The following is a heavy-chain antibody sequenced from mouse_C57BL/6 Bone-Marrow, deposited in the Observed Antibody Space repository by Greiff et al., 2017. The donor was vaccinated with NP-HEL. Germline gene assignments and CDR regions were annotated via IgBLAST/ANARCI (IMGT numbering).Heavy chain of an antibody. CDR3: ATCQFAY. V-gene: IGHV1-81*01. CDR1: GYTFTSYG. J-gene: IGHJ3*01. Sequence: VKVVESGAELARPGASVKLSCKASGYTFTSYGISWVKQRTGQGLEWIGEIYPRSGNTYYNEKFKGKATLTADKSSSTAYMELRSLTSEDSAVYFCATCQFAYWGQGTLVTVSA. CDR2: IYPRSGNT.